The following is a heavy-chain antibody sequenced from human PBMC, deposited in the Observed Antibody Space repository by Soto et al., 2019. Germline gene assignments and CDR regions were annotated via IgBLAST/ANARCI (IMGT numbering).Heavy chain of an antibody. V-gene: IGHV1-18*01. CDR2: ISAYNGNT. J-gene: IGHJ4*02. Sequence: ASVKVSCKASGYTFTSYGISWVRQAPGQGLEWMGWISAYNGNTNYAQKLQGRVTMTTDTSTSTAYMELRSLRSDDTAVYYCARELGFIYGEGKGYPPGYWGQGTLVTVSS. CDR3: ARELGFIYGEGKGYPPGY. D-gene: IGHD4-17*01. CDR1: GYTFTSYG.